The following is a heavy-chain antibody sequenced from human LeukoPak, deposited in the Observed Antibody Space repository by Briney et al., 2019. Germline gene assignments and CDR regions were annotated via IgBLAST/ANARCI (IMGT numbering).Heavy chain of an antibody. D-gene: IGHD1/OR15-1a*01. V-gene: IGHV3-30*02. Sequence: GGSLRLSCAASGFTFTSYGMHWVRQAPGKGLGWVAFIRYHGSNQYYTDSVKGRFTISRDNSQNTLSLQMNSLRTEDTAMYFCARDLGMGTRIDYWGQGTLVTVSS. CDR1: GFTFTSYG. CDR2: IRYHGSNQ. CDR3: ARDLGMGTRIDY. J-gene: IGHJ4*02.